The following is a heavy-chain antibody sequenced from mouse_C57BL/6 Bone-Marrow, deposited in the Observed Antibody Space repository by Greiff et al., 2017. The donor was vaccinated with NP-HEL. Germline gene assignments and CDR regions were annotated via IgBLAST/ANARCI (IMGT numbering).Heavy chain of an antibody. Sequence: QVQLQQSDAELVKPGASVKISCKVSGYTFTDHTIHWMKQRPEQGLEWIGYIYPRDGSTKYNEKFKGKATLTADKSSSTAYMQLNSLTSEDSAVYFCARGGPRDYYGSHFDYWGQGTTLTVSS. CDR2: IYPRDGST. J-gene: IGHJ2*01. D-gene: IGHD1-1*01. V-gene: IGHV1-78*01. CDR1: GYTFTDHT. CDR3: ARGGPRDYYGSHFDY.